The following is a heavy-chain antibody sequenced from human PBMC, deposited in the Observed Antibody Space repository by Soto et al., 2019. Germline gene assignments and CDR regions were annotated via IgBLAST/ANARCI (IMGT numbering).Heavy chain of an antibody. Sequence: QVQLVQSGAEVKKPGSSVKVSCKASGGTFRSYAMSWVRQAPGQGLEWMGGIIPIFGTTNYAPKFQGRVTITADESTRTVYMELSSLRSEDTAVYYCARVGQPDAFDIWGQGTMVTVSS. CDR1: GGTFRSYA. D-gene: IGHD3-10*01. V-gene: IGHV1-69*01. CDR2: IIPIFGTT. J-gene: IGHJ3*02. CDR3: ARVGQPDAFDI.